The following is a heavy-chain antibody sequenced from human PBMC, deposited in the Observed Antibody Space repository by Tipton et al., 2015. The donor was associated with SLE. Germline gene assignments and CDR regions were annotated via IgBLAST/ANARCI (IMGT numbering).Heavy chain of an antibody. CDR1: GVSIRSYY. V-gene: IGHV4-59*01. CDR2: VYYTGST. D-gene: IGHD3-3*01. Sequence: TLSLTCTVSGVSIRSYYWSWIRQPPGEGLEWIGYVYYTGSTNYNPSLKSRVTMSLDTSKNQFSLKLSSLTAADTAVYYCAREVMYYDFWSGRGVNYYYYMDVWGKGTTATVSS. J-gene: IGHJ6*03. CDR3: AREVMYYDFWSGRGVNYYYYMDV.